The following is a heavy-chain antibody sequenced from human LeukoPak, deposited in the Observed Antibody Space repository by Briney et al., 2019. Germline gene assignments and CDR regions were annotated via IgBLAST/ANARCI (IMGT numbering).Heavy chain of an antibody. CDR3: ARDTVRSSWDGDAFDI. D-gene: IGHD6-13*01. CDR1: GFTFSSYW. Sequence: PGGSLRLSCAASGFTFSSYWMSWVRQAPGKGLEWVANIKQDGSEKYYVDSVKGRFTISRDNAKNSLYLQMNSLRAEDTAVYYCARDTVRSSWDGDAFDIWGQGTMVTVSS. J-gene: IGHJ3*02. V-gene: IGHV3-7*01. CDR2: IKQDGSEK.